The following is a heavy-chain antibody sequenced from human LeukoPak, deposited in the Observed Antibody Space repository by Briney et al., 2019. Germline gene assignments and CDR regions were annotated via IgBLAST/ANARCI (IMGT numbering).Heavy chain of an antibody. J-gene: IGHJ4*02. V-gene: IGHV3-23*01. CDR2: ISGSGGST. D-gene: IGHD1-7*01. Sequence: GGSLRLSCAASGFTFSSYAMSWVRQAPGKGLEWVSAISGSGGSTYYADSVKGRFTISRDNSKNTLYLQMNSLRAEDTAVYYCARTTGAFTGTSEFDYWGQGTLVTVSS. CDR1: GFTFSSYA. CDR3: ARTTGAFTGTSEFDY.